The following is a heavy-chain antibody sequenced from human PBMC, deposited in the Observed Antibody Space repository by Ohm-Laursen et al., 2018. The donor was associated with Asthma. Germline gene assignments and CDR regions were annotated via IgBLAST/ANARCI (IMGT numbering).Heavy chain of an antibody. V-gene: IGHV1-69*01. CDR3: AREVREGLLWFGELWD. CDR2: IIPIFGTA. Sequence: SSVKVSCKASGGTFSRYAISWVRQAPGQGLEWMGGIIPIFGTANYAQKFQGRVTITADESTSTAYMELSSLRSEDTAVYYCAREVREGLLWFGELWDWGQGTLVTVSS. J-gene: IGHJ4*02. CDR1: GGTFSRYA. D-gene: IGHD3-10*01.